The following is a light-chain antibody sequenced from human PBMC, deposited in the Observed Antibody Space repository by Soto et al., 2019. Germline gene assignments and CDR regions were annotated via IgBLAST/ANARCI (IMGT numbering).Light chain of an antibody. CDR2: SAS. V-gene: IGKV1-16*02. J-gene: IGKJ1*01. CDR3: QQYYRYPWT. CDR1: QGISTY. Sequence: DIQMHQSPSSVSASVGDRVTSTCRASQGISTYLGWYQQKPGKAPKSLIYSASSLQSGVPSKFSGVGSGTEFTLTITDMQPDDFATYYFQQYYRYPWTFGEATKVEI.